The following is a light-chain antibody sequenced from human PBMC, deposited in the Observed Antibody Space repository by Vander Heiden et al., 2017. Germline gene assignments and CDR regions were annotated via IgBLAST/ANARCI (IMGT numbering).Light chain of an antibody. CDR1: HNINSW. CDR3: QQDESFPYT. Sequence: DTQKTQSPSSLSASLGDRVTSTCRASHNINSWLAWYQHKAGKAPQLLIYVASTLTSGVPSRFSGSGSGTDFTLTISSLQPEDSATYYCQQDESFPYTFGQGTKVEIK. CDR2: VAS. V-gene: IGKV1-12*01. J-gene: IGKJ2*01.